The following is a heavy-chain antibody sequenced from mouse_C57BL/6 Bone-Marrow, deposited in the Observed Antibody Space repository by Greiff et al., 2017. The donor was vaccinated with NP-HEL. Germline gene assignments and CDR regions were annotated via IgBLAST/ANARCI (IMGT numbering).Heavy chain of an antibody. D-gene: IGHD2-3*01. CDR2: ISSGGSYT. CDR3: ARADDGYYGFAY. J-gene: IGHJ3*01. V-gene: IGHV5-6*01. CDR1: GFTFSSYG. Sequence: EVKLVESGGDLVKPGGSLKLSCAASGFTFSSYGMSWVRQTPDKRLEWVATISSGGSYTYYPDSVKGRFTISRDTAKNTLYLQMSSLKSEDTAMYYCARADDGYYGFAYWGQGTLVTVSA.